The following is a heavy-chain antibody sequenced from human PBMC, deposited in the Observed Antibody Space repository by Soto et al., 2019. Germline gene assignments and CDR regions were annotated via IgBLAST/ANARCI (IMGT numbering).Heavy chain of an antibody. D-gene: IGHD3-22*01. V-gene: IGHV3-9*01. Sequence: GGSLRLSCAASGFTFDDYAMHWVRQAPGKGLEWVSGISWNSGSIGYADSVKGRFTISRDNAKNSLYLQMNSLRAEDTALYYCAKAGDYYYDSSGYYSSYFDYWGQGTLVTVSS. CDR1: GFTFDDYA. J-gene: IGHJ4*02. CDR2: ISWNSGSI. CDR3: AKAGDYYYDSSGYYSSYFDY.